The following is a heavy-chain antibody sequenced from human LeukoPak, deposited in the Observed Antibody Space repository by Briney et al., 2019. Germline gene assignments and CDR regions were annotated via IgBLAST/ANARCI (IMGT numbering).Heavy chain of an antibody. CDR2: INYSGNT. J-gene: IGHJ4*02. V-gene: IGHV4-59*01. CDR3: AREGRQDYVYFDC. CDR1: GDSISSYY. D-gene: IGHD4-17*01. Sequence: SETLSLTCTVSGDSISSYYWSWIRQPPGKGLEWMGYINYSGNTNYNPSLKSRVTISVDTSKNQFSLRLTSVTAADTAVYYCAREGRQDYVYFDCWGQGTLSPSPQ.